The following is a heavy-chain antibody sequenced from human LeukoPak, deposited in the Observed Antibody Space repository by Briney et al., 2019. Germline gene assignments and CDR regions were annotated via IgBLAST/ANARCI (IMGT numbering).Heavy chain of an antibody. D-gene: IGHD1-26*01. CDR3: ARGKSRGSHIDY. V-gene: IGHV4-38-2*02. CDR1: GYSISSGYY. CDR2: IYHSGST. J-gene: IGHJ4*02. Sequence: SETLSLTCTVSGYSISSGYYWGWIRPPPGKGLGWIGSIYHSGSTYYDPSLKSRVTISVDTSKNQFSLKLRSVTAADTAVYYCARGKSRGSHIDYWGQGTLITVSS.